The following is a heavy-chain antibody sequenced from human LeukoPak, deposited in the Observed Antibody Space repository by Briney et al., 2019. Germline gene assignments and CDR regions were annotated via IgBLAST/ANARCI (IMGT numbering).Heavy chain of an antibody. CDR1: GFTFSSYE. CDR2: ISSSGSTI. J-gene: IGHJ1*01. CDR3: ARDQRPGWGEYFQH. Sequence: GGSLRLSCAASGFTFSSYEMNWVRQAPGKGLEWVSYISSSGSTIYYADSVKGRFTISRDNSKNTVYLQMNSLRVEDTAVYYCARDQRPGWGEYFQHWGQGTLVTVSS. D-gene: IGHD3-16*01. V-gene: IGHV3-48*03.